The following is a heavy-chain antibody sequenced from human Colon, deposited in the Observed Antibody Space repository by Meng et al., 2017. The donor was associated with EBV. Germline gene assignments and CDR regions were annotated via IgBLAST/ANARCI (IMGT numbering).Heavy chain of an antibody. D-gene: IGHD3-10*01. CDR3: ARRGPSGNFSP. Sequence: QVQLKQWGAGLLKPSEALSRSCAVYGVSFRDYYWTWIRHPPGKGLEWIGEIDHRGNTKYNPSLKSRVTISLDTSKKQFSLKVSSVTAADSAVYYCARRGPSGNFSPWSQGALVTVSS. CDR2: IDHRGNT. CDR1: GVSFRDYY. J-gene: IGHJ5*02. V-gene: IGHV4-34*01.